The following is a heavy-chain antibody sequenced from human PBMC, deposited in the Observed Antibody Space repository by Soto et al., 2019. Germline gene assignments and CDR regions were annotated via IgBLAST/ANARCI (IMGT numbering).Heavy chain of an antibody. J-gene: IGHJ4*02. Sequence: PSQTLSHTNTVPGGTISGHYWSWIRQHPGKGLEWIGYIYYSGNTNYNPSLKSRVTISVDTSKNQFSLKLSSVTAADTAVYYWARSNGDYGDYCSQGTLVTVPS. V-gene: IGHV4-59*11. CDR3: ARSNGDYGDY. CDR2: IYYSGNT. CDR1: GGTISGHY. D-gene: IGHD4-17*01.